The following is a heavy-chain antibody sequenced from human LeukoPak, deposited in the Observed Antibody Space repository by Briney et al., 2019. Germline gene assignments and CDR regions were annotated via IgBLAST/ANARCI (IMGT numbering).Heavy chain of an antibody. J-gene: IGHJ6*03. Sequence: SQTLSLTCSVSGGSFSSGDFYWNWIRQSPGTGLEWIGYIYHSGSPYYNPSLKSRVSISIDTSKNQFSLKLSSVTATDTAMYYCARAKGTTGTHGYSYYYIDVWGNGTTVTVSS. CDR1: GGSFSSGDFY. CDR2: IYHSGSP. CDR3: ARAKGTTGTHGYSYYYIDV. D-gene: IGHD4-17*01. V-gene: IGHV4-30-4*08.